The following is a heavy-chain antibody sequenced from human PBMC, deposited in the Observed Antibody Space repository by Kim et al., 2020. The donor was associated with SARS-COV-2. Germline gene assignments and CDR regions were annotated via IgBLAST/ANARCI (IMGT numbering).Heavy chain of an antibody. Sequence: GGSLRLSCAASGFTFSSYGMHWVRQAPGKGLEWVAVIWYDGSNKYYADSVKGRFTISRDNSKNTLYLQMNSLRAEDTAVYYCARDFSEVWFRELFVYYYYYMDVWGKGTTVTVSS. CDR2: IWYDGSNK. D-gene: IGHD3-10*01. J-gene: IGHJ6*03. V-gene: IGHV3-33*01. CDR3: ARDFSEVWFRELFVYYYYYMDV. CDR1: GFTFSSYG.